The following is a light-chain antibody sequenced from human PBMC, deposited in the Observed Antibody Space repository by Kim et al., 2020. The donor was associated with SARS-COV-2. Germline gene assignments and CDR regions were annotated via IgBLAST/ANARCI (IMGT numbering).Light chain of an antibody. Sequence: SYELTQPPSVSVAPGKTARITCGGNNIGSKSVHWYQQRPGQAPILVIYSDSDRPSGIPERFSGFNSGNTATLTISRVEAGDEADYYCQVWDSSSDHLWVFGGGTQLTVL. V-gene: IGLV3-21*04. CDR1: NIGSKS. CDR2: SDS. J-gene: IGLJ3*02. CDR3: QVWDSSSDHLWV.